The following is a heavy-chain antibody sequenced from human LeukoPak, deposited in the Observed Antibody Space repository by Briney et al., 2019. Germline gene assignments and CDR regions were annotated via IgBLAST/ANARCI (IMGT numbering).Heavy chain of an antibody. J-gene: IGHJ5*02. CDR2: IRYDGSNK. CDR1: GFTISSNG. V-gene: IGHV3-30*02. CDR3: AKGRPHIAAAGNWWFDP. Sequence: GGSLRLSCAASGFTISSNGMHWVRQAPGKGLEWVAFIRYDGSNKYYADSVKGRFTISRDNSKNTLYLQMNSLRAEDTAVYYCAKGRPHIAAAGNWWFDPWGQGTLVTVSS. D-gene: IGHD6-13*01.